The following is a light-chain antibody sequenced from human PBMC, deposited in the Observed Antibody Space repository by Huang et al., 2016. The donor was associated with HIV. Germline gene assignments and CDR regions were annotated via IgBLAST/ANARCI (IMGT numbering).Light chain of an antibody. CDR3: QQRTQWLS. Sequence: IVLTQSPATLSTYLGENLTLSCRASQAVAGHIAWYQQRPGQAPRLLIDDASYRAAGISDRFTGSGSETEFTLNITSLEPDDVAIYYCQQRTQWLSFGGGTKVQIK. V-gene: IGKV3-11*01. CDR2: DAS. CDR1: QAVAGH. J-gene: IGKJ4*01.